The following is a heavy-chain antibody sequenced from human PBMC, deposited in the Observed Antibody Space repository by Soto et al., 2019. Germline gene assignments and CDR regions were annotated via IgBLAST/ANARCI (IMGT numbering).Heavy chain of an antibody. D-gene: IGHD2-15*01. J-gene: IGHJ6*02. CDR3: SRGGWSMDV. CDR1: GGSISNHY. Sequence: SETLSLTCTVSGGSISNHYWSWIRQPPGKGLEWIGYIYYSGSTNYNSSLKSRVTISVDTSKNQFSLKLSSVTAADTAVYYCSRGGWSMDVWGQGTTVTVSS. CDR2: IYYSGST. V-gene: IGHV4-59*11.